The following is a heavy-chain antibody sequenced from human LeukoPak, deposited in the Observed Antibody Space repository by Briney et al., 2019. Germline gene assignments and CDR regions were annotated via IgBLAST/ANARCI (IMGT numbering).Heavy chain of an antibody. V-gene: IGHV4-30-2*01. CDR3: ARHSPGSRGVDY. Sequence: PSETLSLTCAVSGGSISSGGYSWSWIRQPPGKGLEWIGYIYHSGSTYYNPSLKSRVTISVDRSKSQFSLKLSSVTAADTAVYYCARHSPGSRGVDYWGQETLVTVSS. CDR1: GGSISSGGYS. CDR2: IYHSGST. D-gene: IGHD2-21*01. J-gene: IGHJ4*02.